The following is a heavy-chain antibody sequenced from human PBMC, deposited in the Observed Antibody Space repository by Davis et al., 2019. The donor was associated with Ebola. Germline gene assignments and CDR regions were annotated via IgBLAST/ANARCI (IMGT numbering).Heavy chain of an antibody. Sequence: ASVKVSCKASGYTFTNYAIHWVRQAPGQRPEWMGWINGGNGNRKYSQRIQDRVTITRYTSASTVYMELSSLRSQDTAVYYCAREGGLGRGVVITWKYGMDVWGQGTRVTVSS. J-gene: IGHJ6*02. D-gene: IGHD3-10*01. CDR1: GYTFTNYA. CDR2: INGGNGNR. CDR3: AREGGLGRGVVITWKYGMDV. V-gene: IGHV1-3*01.